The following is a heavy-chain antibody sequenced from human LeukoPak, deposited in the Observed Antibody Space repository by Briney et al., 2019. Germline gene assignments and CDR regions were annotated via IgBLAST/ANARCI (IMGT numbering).Heavy chain of an antibody. Sequence: GGSLRLSCAASGFTFSSYAMSWVRQAPGKGLEWVSAISGSGGSTYYADSVKGRSTISRDNSKNTLYLQMNSLRAEDTAVYYCAKVGSAMVNFYYFDYWGQGTLVTVSS. CDR3: AKVGSAMVNFYYFDY. V-gene: IGHV3-23*01. J-gene: IGHJ4*02. CDR2: ISGSGGST. CDR1: GFTFSSYA. D-gene: IGHD5-18*01.